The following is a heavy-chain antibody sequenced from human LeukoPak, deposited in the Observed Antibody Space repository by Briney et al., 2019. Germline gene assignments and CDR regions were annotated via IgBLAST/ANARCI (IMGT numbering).Heavy chain of an antibody. J-gene: IGHJ6*02. D-gene: IGHD3-22*01. CDR2: IYDGGNT. Sequence: GGSLRLSCAASGFTVRSNYMSWVRQAPGKGLERVSLIYDGGNTYYADSVKGRFTISRDTSKNTLYLQMNSLRAEDTAVYYCARGLPIAMIIEGNYGMDVWGQGTTVTVSS. V-gene: IGHV3-53*01. CDR3: ARGLPIAMIIEGNYGMDV. CDR1: GFTVRSNY.